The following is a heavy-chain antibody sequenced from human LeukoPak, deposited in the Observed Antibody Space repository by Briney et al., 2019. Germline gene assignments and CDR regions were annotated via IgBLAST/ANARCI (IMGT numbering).Heavy chain of an antibody. CDR3: ARIVDPYYYMDV. Sequence: GASVKVSCKASGGTSSSYAISWVRQAPGQGLEWMGGIIPIFGTANYAQKFQGRVTITTDESTSTAYMELSSLRSEDTAVYYCARIVDPYYYMDVWGKGTTVTVSS. CDR2: IIPIFGTA. J-gene: IGHJ6*03. CDR1: GGTSSSYA. V-gene: IGHV1-69*05. D-gene: IGHD3-22*01.